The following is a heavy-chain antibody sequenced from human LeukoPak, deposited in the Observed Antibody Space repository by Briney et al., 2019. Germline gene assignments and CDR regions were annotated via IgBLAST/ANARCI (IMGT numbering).Heavy chain of an antibody. CDR2: ISAYNGNT. CDR1: GGTFSSYA. V-gene: IGHV1-18*01. CDR3: ARARSGHYYDSSGYIMDY. J-gene: IGHJ4*02. D-gene: IGHD3-22*01. Sequence: ASVKVSCKASGGTFSSYAISWVRQAPGQGLEWMGWISAYNGNTNYAQKLQGRVTMTTDTSTSTAYMELRSLRSDDTAVYYCARARSGHYYDSSGYIMDYWGQGTLVTVSS.